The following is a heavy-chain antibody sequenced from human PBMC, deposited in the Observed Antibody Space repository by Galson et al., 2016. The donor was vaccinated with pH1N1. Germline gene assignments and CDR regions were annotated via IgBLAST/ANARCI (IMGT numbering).Heavy chain of an antibody. Sequence: LRLSCAASGFTFSTFAMIWVRQAPGKGLEWVSVISGNGGSPFYADSVKGRFTISRDNSKNTLFLQMNSLRVEDTALYYCAKGGSPQTPNDAFDVWGQGSMVTVSS. CDR2: ISGNGGSP. V-gene: IGHV3-23*01. CDR3: AKGGSPQTPNDAFDV. D-gene: IGHD3-16*01. CDR1: GFTFSTFA. J-gene: IGHJ3*01.